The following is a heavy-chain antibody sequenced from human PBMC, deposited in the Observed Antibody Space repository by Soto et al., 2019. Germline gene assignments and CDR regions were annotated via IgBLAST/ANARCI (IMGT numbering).Heavy chain of an antibody. J-gene: IGHJ5*02. Sequence: GGSLRLSCAASGFTFSNAWMNWVRQAPGKGLEWVGRIKSKTDGGTTDYAAPVKGRFTISRDDSKNTLYLQMNSLKTEDTAVYYCTTDPTMIVVVINRGWFDPWGQGTLVTVSS. CDR2: IKSKTDGGTT. CDR3: TTDPTMIVVVINRGWFDP. CDR1: GFTFSNAW. D-gene: IGHD3-22*01. V-gene: IGHV3-15*07.